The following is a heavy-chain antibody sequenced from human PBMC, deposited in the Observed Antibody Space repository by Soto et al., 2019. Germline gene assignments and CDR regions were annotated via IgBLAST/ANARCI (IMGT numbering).Heavy chain of an antibody. CDR2: IYYSGST. CDR1: GGSISSYY. J-gene: IGHJ3*02. CDR3: ARGVVVPAAKAYYAFDI. V-gene: IGHV4-59*01. Sequence: QVQLQESGPGLVKPSETLSLTCTVSGGSISSYYWSWIRQPPGKGLEWIGYIYYSGSTNYNPSLKSRVTISVATYKNQFSLKLSSVTAADTAVYYCARGVVVPAAKAYYAFDIWGQGTMVTVSS. D-gene: IGHD2-2*01.